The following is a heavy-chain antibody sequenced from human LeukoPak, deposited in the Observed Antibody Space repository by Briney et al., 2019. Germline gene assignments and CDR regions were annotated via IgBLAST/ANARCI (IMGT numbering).Heavy chain of an antibody. CDR1: GYTFSGSY. J-gene: IGHJ6*03. CDR3: ARSAEHCSNGVCFTDYYMDV. D-gene: IGHD2-8*01. V-gene: IGHV1-2*06. Sequence: ASVKVSCKTSGYTFSGSYIHWVRQAPGQGLEWMGRINHNSGDTNYAQNFHGRVTMTRDTSITTAYMELSSLTSDDTAVYFCARSAEHCSNGVCFTDYYMDVWGKGTTVTVSS. CDR2: INHNSGDT.